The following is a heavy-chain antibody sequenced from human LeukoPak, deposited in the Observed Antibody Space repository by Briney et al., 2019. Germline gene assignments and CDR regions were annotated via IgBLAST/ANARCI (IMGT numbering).Heavy chain of an antibody. D-gene: IGHD1-1*01. CDR3: ARDKYSWNDSDY. Sequence: ASVKVSCKASGYTFTNYGISWVRQAPGQGLEWMGWISIYNGHTNYAQKLQGRVTMTTDTSTSTAYMELRSLRSDDTAVYYCARDKYSWNDSDYWGQGTLVTVSS. V-gene: IGHV1-18*01. CDR2: ISIYNGHT. CDR1: GYTFTNYG. J-gene: IGHJ4*02.